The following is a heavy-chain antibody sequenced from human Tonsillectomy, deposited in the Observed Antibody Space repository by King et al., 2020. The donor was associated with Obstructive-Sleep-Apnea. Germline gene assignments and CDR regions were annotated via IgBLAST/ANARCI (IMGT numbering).Heavy chain of an antibody. J-gene: IGHJ5*02. V-gene: IGHV6-1*01. CDR3: ERQNIVAPGAWFDP. CDR2: TYYRSKWYN. D-gene: IGHD5-12*01. Sequence: QVQLQESGPSLVKPSQTLSLTCAISGDSVSSNSAAWNWIRQSPSRGLEWLGRTYYRSKWYNDYAISVKSRITINPDTSKNHLSLQLTSVTPEDTAVYYCERQNIVAPGAWFDPWGQGTLATVSS. CDR1: GDSVSSNSAA.